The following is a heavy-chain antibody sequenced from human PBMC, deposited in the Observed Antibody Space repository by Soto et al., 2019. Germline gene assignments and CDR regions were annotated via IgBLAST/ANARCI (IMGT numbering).Heavy chain of an antibody. Sequence: ASVKVSCKTSGYIFTTGYLHWMRQAPGQRVEWMGRINPADGNTLNSQKFLGRVSITTDTSASTTYMELTSLTSEDTAVYYCARGPSTGCFDSWGQGTLVTVSS. CDR3: ARGPSTGCFDS. D-gene: IGHD1-1*01. CDR1: GYIFTTGY. J-gene: IGHJ4*02. CDR2: INPADGNT. V-gene: IGHV1-3*01.